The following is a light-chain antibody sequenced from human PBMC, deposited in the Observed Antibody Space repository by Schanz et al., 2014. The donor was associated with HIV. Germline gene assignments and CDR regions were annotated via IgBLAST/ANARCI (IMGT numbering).Light chain of an antibody. CDR1: SSDVGGYNY. CDR3: SSKRSGDTTPFV. Sequence: QSALTQPPSASGSPGQSVNISCTGTSSDVGGYNYVSWYQQHPGKAPKLMIYDVSNRPSGVSSRFSGSKSGNTASLTISGLQAEDEADYYCSSKRSGDTTPFVFGSGTKLTVL. J-gene: IGLJ1*01. V-gene: IGLV2-14*03. CDR2: DVS.